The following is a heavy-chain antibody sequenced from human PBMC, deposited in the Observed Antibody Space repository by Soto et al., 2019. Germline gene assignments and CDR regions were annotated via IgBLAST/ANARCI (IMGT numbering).Heavy chain of an antibody. CDR2: IKEDGSDK. D-gene: IGHD3-22*01. V-gene: IGHV3-7*05. J-gene: IGHJ5*01. CDR3: ARPLFYYDVSVYRCFDS. Sequence: PGGSLRLSCAASGFTFSNYWMTWVRQAPGKGLEWVASIKEDGSDKYYVDSVKGRFTISRDNAKQSLYLQMNSLRAEDTAVYYCARPLFYYDVSVYRCFDSCGQGTQVTVSS. CDR1: GFTFSNYW.